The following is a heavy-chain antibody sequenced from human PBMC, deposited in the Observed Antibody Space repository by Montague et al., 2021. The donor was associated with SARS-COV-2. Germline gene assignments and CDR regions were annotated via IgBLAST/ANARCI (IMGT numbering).Heavy chain of an antibody. V-gene: IGHV3-11*05. CDR3: ARGVSLFDP. Sequence: SLRLSCAASGFIFSDYYMTWVRQTPGKGLEWVSFIYGASSRTNYADSVKVRFTISRDNAKNSLFLQMNSLRVEDTAVYYCARGVSLFDPWGQGTLVTVSS. CDR2: IYGASSRT. J-gene: IGHJ5*02. CDR1: GFIFSDYY.